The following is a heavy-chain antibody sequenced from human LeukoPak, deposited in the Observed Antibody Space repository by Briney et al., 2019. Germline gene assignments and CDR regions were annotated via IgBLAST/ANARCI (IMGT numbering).Heavy chain of an antibody. CDR2: IGDSGGST. J-gene: IGHJ4*02. D-gene: IGHD4-11*01. V-gene: IGHV3-23*01. Sequence: GGSLRLSCAASGFTFRSYVMGWVRQAPGKGLEWVSSIGDSGGSTFYADSVKGRFTISRDNSKNTLYLQMNRLRAEDTAVYYCAKDRSMTTAIAYFDYWGQGTLVTVSS. CDR1: GFTFRSYV. CDR3: AKDRSMTTAIAYFDY.